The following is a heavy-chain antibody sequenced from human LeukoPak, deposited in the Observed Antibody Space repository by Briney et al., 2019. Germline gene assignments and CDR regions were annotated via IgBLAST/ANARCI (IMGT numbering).Heavy chain of an antibody. V-gene: IGHV3-53*01. J-gene: IGHJ4*02. CDR2: IYSGGST. CDR1: GFTVSSKY. Sequence: GGSLRLSCAASGFTVSSKYMSWVRQAPGKGLEWVSVIYSGGSTYYADSVKGRFTISRDNSKNTLYLQMNSLRAEDTAVYYCARDLDPGSFDYWGQGTLVTVSS. D-gene: IGHD3-10*01. CDR3: ARDLDPGSFDY.